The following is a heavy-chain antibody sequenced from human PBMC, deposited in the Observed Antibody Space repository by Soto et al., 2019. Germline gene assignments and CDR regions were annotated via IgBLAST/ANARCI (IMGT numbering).Heavy chain of an antibody. Sequence: ASVKVSCKASGYTFNTYGISWVRQAPGQGLEWMGWINPNSGGTNYAQKFQGRVTMTRDTSISTAYMELSRLRSDDAAVYYCAKDSYYDILTGYSRNDFDIWGQGTMVTVSS. J-gene: IGHJ3*02. D-gene: IGHD3-9*01. CDR1: GYTFNTYG. CDR2: INPNSGGT. V-gene: IGHV1-2*02. CDR3: AKDSYYDILTGYSRNDFDI.